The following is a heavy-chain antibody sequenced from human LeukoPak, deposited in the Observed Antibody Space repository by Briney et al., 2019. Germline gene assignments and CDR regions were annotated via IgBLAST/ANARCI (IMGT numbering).Heavy chain of an antibody. CDR3: ASLTTADAFDI. D-gene: IGHD3-22*01. CDR2: IYYSGST. Sequence: PETLSLTCTVSGGSISSYYWSWIRQPPGKGLEWIGYIYYSGSTNYNPSLKSRVTISVDTSKNQFSLKLSSVTAADTAVYYCASLTTADAFDIWGQGTMVTVSS. J-gene: IGHJ3*02. CDR1: GGSISSYY. V-gene: IGHV4-59*01.